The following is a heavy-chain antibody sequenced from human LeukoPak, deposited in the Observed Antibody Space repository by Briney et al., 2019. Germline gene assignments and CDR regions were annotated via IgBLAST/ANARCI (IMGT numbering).Heavy chain of an antibody. D-gene: IGHD3-10*01. CDR3: ARGVVRGVMDNWFDP. CDR1: GGTFSSYA. CDR2: IIPIFGTA. Sequence: SVKVSCKASGGTFSSYAISWVRQAPGQGLEWMGGIIPIFGTANYAQKFQGRVTITTDESTSTAYMELSSLRSEDTAVYYCARGVVRGVMDNWFDPWGQGTLVTVSS. V-gene: IGHV1-69*05. J-gene: IGHJ5*02.